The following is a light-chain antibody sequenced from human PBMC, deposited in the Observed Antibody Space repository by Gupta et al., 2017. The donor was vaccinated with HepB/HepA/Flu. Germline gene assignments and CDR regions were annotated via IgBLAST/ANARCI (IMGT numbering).Light chain of an antibody. Sequence: QSALTQPPSASGSPGQSVTISCTGPSRDVGSYNFVSWYQQHPHKAPKLILYDVNKRPSGVPDRFSGSKSGNTASLTVSGLQAEDEADYYCSSYADSNNYVFGTGTGVTVL. CDR2: DVN. CDR1: SRDVGSYNF. CDR3: SSYADSNNYV. V-gene: IGLV2-8*01. J-gene: IGLJ1*01.